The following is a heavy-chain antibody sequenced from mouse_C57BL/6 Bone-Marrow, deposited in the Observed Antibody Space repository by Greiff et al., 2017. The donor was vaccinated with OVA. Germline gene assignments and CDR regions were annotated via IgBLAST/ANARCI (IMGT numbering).Heavy chain of an antibody. V-gene: IGHV1-82*01. CDR1: GYAFSSSW. CDR3: ARSLGGY. Sequence: QVQLQQSGPELVKPGASVTISCKASGYAFSSSWMNWVKQRPGKGLEWIGRIYPGDGDTNYNGKFKGKATLTADKSSSTAYMQLSSLTSEDSAVYFCARSLGGYWGQGTTLTVSS. CDR2: IYPGDGDT. J-gene: IGHJ2*01. D-gene: IGHD3-1*01.